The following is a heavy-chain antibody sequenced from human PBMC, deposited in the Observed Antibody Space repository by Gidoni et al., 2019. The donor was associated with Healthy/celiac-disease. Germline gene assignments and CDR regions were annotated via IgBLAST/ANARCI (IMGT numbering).Heavy chain of an antibody. CDR3: ARGRSYCSGGSCYSPGFDY. CDR1: GGSFSGYY. CDR2: INHSGST. D-gene: IGHD2-15*01. Sequence: QVQLQQWGAGLLTPSETLSLTCAVYGGSFSGYYWSWIRQPPGKGLEWIGEINHSGSTNYNPSLKSRVTISVDTSKNQFSLKLSSVTAADTAVYYCARGRSYCSGGSCYSPGFDYWGQGTLVTVSS. V-gene: IGHV4-34*01. J-gene: IGHJ4*02.